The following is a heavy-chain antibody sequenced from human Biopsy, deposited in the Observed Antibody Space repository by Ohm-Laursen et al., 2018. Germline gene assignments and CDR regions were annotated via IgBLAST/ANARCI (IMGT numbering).Heavy chain of an antibody. CDR1: GGSFTGHY. Sequence: SGTLSLTCTVSGGSFTGHYWTWIRQPPGKGLEWIGHISHTGYTSYKSSLKSRVTISLDTSRKHFSLRLSSLTAADTAVYYCARGSNDFGGLYFPRWGQGTLLTVSS. CDR2: ISHTGYT. CDR3: ARGSNDFGGLYFPR. V-gene: IGHV4-59*11. D-gene: IGHD4-23*01. J-gene: IGHJ4*02.